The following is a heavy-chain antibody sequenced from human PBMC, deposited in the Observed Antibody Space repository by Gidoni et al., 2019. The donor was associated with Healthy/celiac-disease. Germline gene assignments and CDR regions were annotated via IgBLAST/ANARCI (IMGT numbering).Heavy chain of an antibody. Sequence: EVQLLESGGGLVQPGESLTLSCAASGFTVRSYAMSWVHQAPGKGLEWVATISGSGVSTDYADSVKGWITIAKENFKNTRYLQMNSMRAEDKAVYYCAKGLSAGYYETLPLPYWGQGTLVTVSS. J-gene: IGHJ4*02. D-gene: IGHD3-22*01. CDR3: AKGLSAGYYETLPLPY. CDR2: ISGSGVST. V-gene: IGHV3-23*01. CDR1: GFTVRSYA.